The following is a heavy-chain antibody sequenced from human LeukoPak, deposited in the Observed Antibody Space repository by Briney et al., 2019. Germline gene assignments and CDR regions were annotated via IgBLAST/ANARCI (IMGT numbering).Heavy chain of an antibody. CDR3: ARAMVRGTDYFDY. V-gene: IGHV4-59*01. J-gene: IGHJ4*02. CDR2: INYIGST. Sequence: SETLSLTCTVSGGSISSYYWSWIRQPPGKGLEWIGYINYIGSTNYNPSLKSRVTISVDTSKNQLSLKLSSVTAADTAVYYCARAMVRGTDYFDYWGQGTLVTVSS. D-gene: IGHD3-10*01. CDR1: GGSISSYY.